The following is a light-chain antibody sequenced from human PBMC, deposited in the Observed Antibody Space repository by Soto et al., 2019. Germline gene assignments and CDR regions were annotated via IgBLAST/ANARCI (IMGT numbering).Light chain of an antibody. V-gene: IGLV1-40*01. CDR3: QSYDSSLSGYV. Sequence: QSVLTQPPSVSEAPGQRVTISCTGSSSNIGAGYEAHWYQQVPGTAPKLLIYENNNRPSGVPDRFSGSKCGTSASLAITGLQAEDEAEYYCQSYDSSLSGYVFGTGTKVTVL. CDR1: SSNIGAGYE. CDR2: ENN. J-gene: IGLJ1*01.